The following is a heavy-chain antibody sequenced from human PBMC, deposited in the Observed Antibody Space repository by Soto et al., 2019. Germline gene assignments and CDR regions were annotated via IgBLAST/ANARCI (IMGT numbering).Heavy chain of an antibody. CDR2: IYRDDDK. D-gene: IGHD3-16*01. CDR3: AHHMRGRGGDY. CDR1: GFSLSTSEVG. V-gene: IGHV2-5*02. Sequence: QITLEDSGPTLVKPTQTLTLTCTFSGFSLSTSEVGVGWIRQPPGKALEWLALIYRDDDKRYSPSLKSRLTTTKDTTKNQVVLTMTNMDPVDTATYYGAHHMRGRGGDYWGQGTLVTVSS. J-gene: IGHJ4*02.